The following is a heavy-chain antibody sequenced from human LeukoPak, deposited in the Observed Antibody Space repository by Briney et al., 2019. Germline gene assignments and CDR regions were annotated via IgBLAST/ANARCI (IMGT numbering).Heavy chain of an antibody. Sequence: SSETLSLTCAVYGGSFSGYYWSWIRQPPGKGLEWIGEINHSGSTNYNPSLKSRVTMSVDTSKNQFSLKLSSVTAADTAVYYCARGVGDTSGWYSVYWGQGTLVTVSS. CDR2: INHSGST. CDR3: ARGVGDTSGWYSVY. D-gene: IGHD6-19*01. CDR1: GGSFSGYY. V-gene: IGHV4-34*01. J-gene: IGHJ4*02.